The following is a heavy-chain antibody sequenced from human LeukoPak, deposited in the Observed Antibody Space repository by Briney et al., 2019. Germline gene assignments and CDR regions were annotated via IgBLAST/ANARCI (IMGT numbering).Heavy chain of an antibody. CDR3: TTYTVVTGTFDY. J-gene: IGHJ4*02. D-gene: IGHD4-23*01. V-gene: IGHV3-15*01. Sequence: PGGSLRLSCAASGFTFSNAWMSWVRQAPGKGLEWVGRIKSKTDGGTTDYAAPVKGRFTISRDDSKNTLYLQMNSLKTEDTAVYYCTTYTVVTGTFDYWGQGTLVTVSS. CDR1: GFTFSNAW. CDR2: IKSKTDGGTT.